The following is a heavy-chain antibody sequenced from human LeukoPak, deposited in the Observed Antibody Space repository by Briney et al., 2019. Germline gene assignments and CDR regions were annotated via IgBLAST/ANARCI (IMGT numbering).Heavy chain of an antibody. J-gene: IGHJ4*02. V-gene: IGHV3-23*01. Sequence: GGSLRLSCAASGFTFNNFAMSWVRQALGGGLEWISAISGSGDSTFYADSVKGRFTISRDNSKNTLYLQMNSLRAEDTAVYYCAKGRGYYDSSGYPYFDYWGQGTLVTVSS. CDR3: AKGRGYYDSSGYPYFDY. D-gene: IGHD3-22*01. CDR2: ISGSGDST. CDR1: GFTFNNFA.